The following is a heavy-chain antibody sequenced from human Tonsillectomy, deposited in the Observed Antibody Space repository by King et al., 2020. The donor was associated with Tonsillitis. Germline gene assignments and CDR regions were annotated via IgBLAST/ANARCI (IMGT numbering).Heavy chain of an antibody. V-gene: IGHV3-30-3*01. CDR2: ISYDGNNK. Sequence: VQLVESGGGVVQPGRSLTLSCTASGFTFSDYPMHWVRQAPGKGLEWVAVISYDGNNKYYPDSVKGRFTISRDNSKNTVYLQSNSLRLEDTAMYYCARDSGSTGYYYMDVWGKGTTVTVSS. D-gene: IGHD3-10*01. J-gene: IGHJ6*03. CDR3: ARDSGSTGYYYMDV. CDR1: GFTFSDYP.